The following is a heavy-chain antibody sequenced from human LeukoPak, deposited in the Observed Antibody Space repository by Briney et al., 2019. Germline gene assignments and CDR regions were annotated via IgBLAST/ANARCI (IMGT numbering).Heavy chain of an antibody. V-gene: IGHV3-23*01. CDR3: AKGHTAGALYYFDC. D-gene: IGHD2-21*02. CDR1: GFTFSRYA. CDR2: INDNGGGS. J-gene: IGHJ4*02. Sequence: GGSLRLSCAASGFTFSRYAMSWVRQAPGKGLEWVSTINDNGGGSYSADSVRGRFTISRDNSKNTLSLQMNSLRAEDTAVYYCAKGHTAGALYYFDCWGQGTLVTVSS.